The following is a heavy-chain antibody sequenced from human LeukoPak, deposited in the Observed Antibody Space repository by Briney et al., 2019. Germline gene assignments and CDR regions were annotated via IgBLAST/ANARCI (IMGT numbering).Heavy chain of an antibody. V-gene: IGHV1-18*01. CDR3: AREPPPRYGSGSYSPYYFDY. CDR2: ISAYNGNT. D-gene: IGHD3-10*01. J-gene: IGHJ4*02. CDR1: GYTLTELS. Sequence: EASVKVSCKVSGYTLTELSMHWVRQAPGKGLEWMGWISAYNGNTNYAQKLQGRVTMTTDTSTSTAYMELRSLRSDDTAVYYCAREPPPRYGSGSYSPYYFDYWGQGTLVTVSS.